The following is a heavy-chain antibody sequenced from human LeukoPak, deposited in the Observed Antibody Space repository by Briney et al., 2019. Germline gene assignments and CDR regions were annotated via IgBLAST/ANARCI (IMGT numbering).Heavy chain of an antibody. CDR2: VYYSGST. D-gene: IGHD5-24*01. CDR3: ARQFNSFDY. V-gene: IGHV4-59*08. CDR1: GVSTSAYY. J-gene: IGHJ4*02. Sequence: PSETLSLTCSVSGVSTSAYYWTWIRQPPGRGLEWIGYVYYSGSTKYNPSLKSRVTISIDTSKNQFSLKLSSVTAAGTAVYYCARQFNSFDYWGQGALVTVSS.